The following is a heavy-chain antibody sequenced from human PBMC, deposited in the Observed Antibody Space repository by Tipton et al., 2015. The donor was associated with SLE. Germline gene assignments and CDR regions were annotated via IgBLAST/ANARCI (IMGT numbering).Heavy chain of an antibody. CDR3: ARVARYWDFWSGSSSYGMDV. D-gene: IGHD3-3*01. J-gene: IGHJ6*02. V-gene: IGHV1-69*05. CDR2: FIPVFGSA. Sequence: QLVQSGAEVKKPGSSVKVSCTASGGTFTNYAISWVRQAPGQRLEWMGGFIPVFGSATYAQNFQGRVTITTNESMSTAYMELSSLISEDTAVYYCARVARYWDFWSGSSSYGMDVWGQGTTVIVSS. CDR1: GGTFTNYA.